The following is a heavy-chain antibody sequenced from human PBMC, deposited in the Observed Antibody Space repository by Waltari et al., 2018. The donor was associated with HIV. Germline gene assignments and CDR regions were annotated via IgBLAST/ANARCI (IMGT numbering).Heavy chain of an antibody. CDR2: ISGGATGT. J-gene: IGHJ2*01. V-gene: IGHV3-23*01. CDR3: AKVRTTVTAVFYFDI. D-gene: IGHD4-17*01. Sequence: EVQLLESGGGLVQPGGSLRLSCAASGFSLSSHALSWVRQVPGKGLEWVSGISGGATGTYYADPVKGRFTISRDNSKSTLYLQMNSLRADDTAVYYCAKVRTTVTAVFYFDIWGRGALVTVSS. CDR1: GFSLSSHA.